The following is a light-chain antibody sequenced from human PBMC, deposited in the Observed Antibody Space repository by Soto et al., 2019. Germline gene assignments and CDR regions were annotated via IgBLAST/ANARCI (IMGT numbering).Light chain of an antibody. J-gene: IGLJ1*01. CDR3: AAWGASLSACV. V-gene: IGLV1-47*02. CDR1: DSNIGSNS. Sequence: QSVLTQPPSASGTAGQVVTISCSGGDSNIGSNSVYWYQHLPRMAPKLLIYYSNRRPSAVPDRFSGSRSGTSASLAIVGLRSEDEDIYYCAAWGASLSACVFGNGTKLTVL. CDR2: YSN.